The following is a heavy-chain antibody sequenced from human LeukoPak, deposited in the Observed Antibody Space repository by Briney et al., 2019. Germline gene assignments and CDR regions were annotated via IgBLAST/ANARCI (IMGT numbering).Heavy chain of an antibody. CDR2: IYYSGST. D-gene: IGHD6-13*01. V-gene: IGHV4-59*12. J-gene: IGHJ4*02. Sequence: PSETLSLTCTVSGGSISSYYWSWIRQPPGKGLEWIGYIYYSGSTNYNPSLKSRVTMSVDTSKNQFSLKLSSVTAADTAVYYCARYRSSSEAFDYWGQGTLVTVSS. CDR3: ARYRSSSEAFDY. CDR1: GGSISSYY.